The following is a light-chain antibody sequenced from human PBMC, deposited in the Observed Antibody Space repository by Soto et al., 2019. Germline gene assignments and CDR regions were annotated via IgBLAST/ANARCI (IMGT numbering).Light chain of an antibody. V-gene: IGLV2-14*03. CDR3: SSYTTSNTRQIV. CDR1: SSDVGGYNY. Sequence: SLLTQPASVSGSPGQSITISCPGTSSDVGGYNYVSWYQHHPGKAPKLMIYDVSNRPSGVSNRFSGSKSGNTASLTISGLQPEDEADYSCSSYTTSNTRQIVFGTGTKATVL. CDR2: DVS. J-gene: IGLJ1*01.